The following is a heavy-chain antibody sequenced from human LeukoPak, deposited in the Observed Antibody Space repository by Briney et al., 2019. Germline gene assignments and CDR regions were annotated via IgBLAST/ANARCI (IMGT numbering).Heavy chain of an antibody. J-gene: IGHJ4*02. CDR1: GYTFTSYG. Sequence: GASVKVSCKASGYTFTSYGISWVRQAPGQGLEWMGWISAYNGNTNYAQKLQGRVTMTRDMSTSTVYMELSSLRSEDTAVYYCARGGEARPLDYWGQGTLVTVSS. D-gene: IGHD6-6*01. CDR3: ARGGEARPLDY. CDR2: ISAYNGNT. V-gene: IGHV1-18*01.